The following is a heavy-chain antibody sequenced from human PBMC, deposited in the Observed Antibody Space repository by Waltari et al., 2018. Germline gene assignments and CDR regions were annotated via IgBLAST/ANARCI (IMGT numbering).Heavy chain of an antibody. CDR1: GGSISSYY. CDR2: IYYSGST. Sequence: QVQLQESGPGLVKPSETLSLTCTVSGGSISSYYWRWIRQPPGKGLEWIGYIYYSGSTNYNPSLKSRVTISVDTSKNQFSLKLSSVTAADTAVYYCARDYGGDSSSWYVAWAFDIWGQGTMVTVSS. J-gene: IGHJ3*02. D-gene: IGHD6-13*01. CDR3: ARDYGGDSSSWYVAWAFDI. V-gene: IGHV4-59*01.